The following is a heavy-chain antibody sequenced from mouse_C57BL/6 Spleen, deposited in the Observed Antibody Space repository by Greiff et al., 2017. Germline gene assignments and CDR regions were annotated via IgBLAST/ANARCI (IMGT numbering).Heavy chain of an antibody. CDR3: ARSYGYDEAMDY. CDR1: GYAFSSSW. J-gene: IGHJ4*01. V-gene: IGHV1-82*01. CDR2: IYPGDGDT. Sequence: LVKPGASVKISCKASGYAFSSSWMNWVKQRPGKGLEWIGRIYPGDGDTNYNGKFKGKATLTADKSSRTAYMQLSSLTSEDSAVYFCARSYGYDEAMDYWGQGTSVTVSS. D-gene: IGHD2-2*01.